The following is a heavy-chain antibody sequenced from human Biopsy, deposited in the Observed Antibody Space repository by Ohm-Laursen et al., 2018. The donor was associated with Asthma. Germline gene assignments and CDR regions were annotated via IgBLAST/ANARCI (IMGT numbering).Heavy chain of an antibody. Sequence: SLRLSCTASGFIFRSFGMHWVRQAPGKGLEWVAVISYDGNHKFYEDSVKGRFTISRDNSKNTLYLQMNSLRTEDTAVYYCAKRRGYSGHDNDYWGQGILVIVSS. D-gene: IGHD5-12*01. CDR1: GFIFRSFG. CDR3: AKRRGYSGHDNDY. J-gene: IGHJ4*02. V-gene: IGHV3-30*18. CDR2: ISYDGNHK.